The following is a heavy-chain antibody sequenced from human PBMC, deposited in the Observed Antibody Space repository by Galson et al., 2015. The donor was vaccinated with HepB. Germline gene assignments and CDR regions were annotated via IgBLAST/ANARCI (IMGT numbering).Heavy chain of an antibody. CDR1: GGSISSSSYS. Sequence: LSLTCTVSGGSISSSSYSWGWIRQPPGKGLEWIGNIYYGGSTYYNASLKSRVTISVDTSKNQFSLKLNSVTAPDTAVYYCARPYDSRGYNEYSFDYWGQGTLVTVSS. CDR2: IYYGGST. V-gene: IGHV4-39*01. D-gene: IGHD3-22*01. J-gene: IGHJ4*02. CDR3: ARPYDSRGYNEYSFDY.